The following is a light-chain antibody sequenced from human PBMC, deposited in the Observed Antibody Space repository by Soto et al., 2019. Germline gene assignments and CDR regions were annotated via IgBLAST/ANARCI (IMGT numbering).Light chain of an antibody. Sequence: DIQMTQSPSSLSVSVGDRITITCRASHSIDNYLSWYQLKPGKAPRLLIYAASNLQRGVPSRFTGSGSGTDFTLTINNLQPDDFAVYYCQQCFSIPPTFGHGTKVDIK. V-gene: IGKV1-39*01. CDR1: HSIDNY. J-gene: IGKJ1*01. CDR3: QQCFSIPPT. CDR2: AAS.